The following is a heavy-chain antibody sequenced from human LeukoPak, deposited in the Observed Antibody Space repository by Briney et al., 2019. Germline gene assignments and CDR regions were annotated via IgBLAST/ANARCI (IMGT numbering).Heavy chain of an antibody. CDR1: GGSISSYS. D-gene: IGHD4-11*01. CDR2: IYTSGST. Sequence: SETLSLTCTVSGGSISSYSWSWFRQPAGKGLGWIGRIYTSGSTNYNPSLKSRVTMSVDTSKNQFSLKLSSVTAADTAVYYCARDRPNYSNYKNYYYMDVWGKGTTVTVSS. J-gene: IGHJ6*03. V-gene: IGHV4-4*07. CDR3: ARDRPNYSNYKNYYYMDV.